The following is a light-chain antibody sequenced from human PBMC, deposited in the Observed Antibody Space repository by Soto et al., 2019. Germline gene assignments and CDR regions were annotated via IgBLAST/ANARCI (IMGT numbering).Light chain of an antibody. CDR2: SNN. CDR3: CSYVGSYTYV. CDR1: SSNIGSNT. V-gene: IGLV1-44*01. J-gene: IGLJ1*01. Sequence: QSVLTQPPSASGTPGQRVTISCSGSSSNIGSNTVNWYQQLPGTAPKLLIYSNNQRPSGVPDRFSGSKSGTSASLAISGLQSEDEADYYCCSYVGSYTYVFAAGTKVTVL.